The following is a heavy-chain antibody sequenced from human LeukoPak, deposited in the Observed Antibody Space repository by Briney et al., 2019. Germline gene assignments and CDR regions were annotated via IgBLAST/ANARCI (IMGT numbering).Heavy chain of an antibody. CDR1: GFTFSSYS. D-gene: IGHD2-15*01. CDR2: IRSQTAGGTT. CDR3: AHGSAQYYEY. J-gene: IGHJ1*01. V-gene: IGHV3-15*07. Sequence: GGSLRLSCAASGFTFSSYSMNWVRQAPGKGLEWVGRIRSQTAGGTTDFAAPVKGRFSISRDDSKNSLYLQMNSLTSEDTAVYYCAHGSAQYYEYWGQGTLVTVSS.